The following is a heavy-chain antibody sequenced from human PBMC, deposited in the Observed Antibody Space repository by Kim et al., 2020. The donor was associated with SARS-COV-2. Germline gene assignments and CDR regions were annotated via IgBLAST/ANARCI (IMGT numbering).Heavy chain of an antibody. J-gene: IGHJ6*02. Sequence: ASVKVSCKASGYTFTSYDINWVRQATGQGLEWMGWMNPNSGNTGYAQKFQGRVTMTRNTSISTAYMELSSLRSEDTAVYYCAVVAATVSAVPYYYYYGMDVWGQGTTVTVSS. D-gene: IGHD2-15*01. CDR3: AVVAATVSAVPYYYYYGMDV. V-gene: IGHV1-8*01. CDR1: GYTFTSYD. CDR2: MNPNSGNT.